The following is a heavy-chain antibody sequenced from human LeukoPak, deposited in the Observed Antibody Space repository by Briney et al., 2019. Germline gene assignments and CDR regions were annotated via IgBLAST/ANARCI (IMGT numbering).Heavy chain of an antibody. D-gene: IGHD2-8*01. CDR1: GFTFSNYA. CDR2: ISGSGSHT. J-gene: IGHJ3*02. Sequence: GGSLRLSCAASGFTFSNYAMNWVRQAPGKGLEWVSSISGSGSHTYYADSVQGRFTVSRDNSKNTVNLHLNTVRAEDTAVYYCAKERVSSGMMEGVLHMWGQGTTVSVSS. CDR3: AKERVSSGMMEGVLHM. V-gene: IGHV3-23*01.